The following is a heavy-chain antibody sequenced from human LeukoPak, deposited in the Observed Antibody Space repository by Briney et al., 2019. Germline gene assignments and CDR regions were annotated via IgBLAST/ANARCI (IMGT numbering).Heavy chain of an antibody. J-gene: IGHJ4*02. V-gene: IGHV3-23*05. Sequence: GGSLRLSCVASGFTFSSYAMSWVRQAPGKGLEWVSFIYSGGNTHYSDSVKGRFTISRDNSKNTLHLQMNSLRAEDTAVYYCARRAGEYSHPYDYWGQGTLVTVSS. CDR1: GFTFSSYA. CDR3: ARRAGEYSHPYDY. CDR2: IYSGGNT. D-gene: IGHD2/OR15-2a*01.